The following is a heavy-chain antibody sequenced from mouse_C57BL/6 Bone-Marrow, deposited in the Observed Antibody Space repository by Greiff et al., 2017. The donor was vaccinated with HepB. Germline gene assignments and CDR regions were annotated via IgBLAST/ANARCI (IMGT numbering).Heavy chain of an antibody. V-gene: IGHV1-80*01. CDR1: GYAFSSYW. CDR2: IYPGDGDT. D-gene: IGHD1-1*01. J-gene: IGHJ1*03. Sequence: VQVVESGAELVKPGASVKISCKASGYAFSSYWMNWVKQRPGKGLEWIGQIYPGDGDTNYNGKFKGKATLTADKSSSTAYMQLSSLTSEDSAVYFCARETFITTVVPHWYFDVWGTGTTVTVSS. CDR3: ARETFITTVVPHWYFDV.